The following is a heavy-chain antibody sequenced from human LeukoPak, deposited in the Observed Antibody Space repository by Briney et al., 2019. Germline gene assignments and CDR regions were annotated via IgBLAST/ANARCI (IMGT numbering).Heavy chain of an antibody. D-gene: IGHD2-15*01. J-gene: IGHJ6*03. Sequence: GGSLRLSCAASGFTFDEYGMSWVRQAPGKGLEWVSGINWNGGSTVYADSVKGRFTISRDNAKNSLYLQMNSLRAEDTALYYCARVVGATGAYYYYMDVWGNGTTVTVSS. V-gene: IGHV3-20*04. CDR2: INWNGGST. CDR3: ARVVGATGAYYYYMDV. CDR1: GFTFDEYG.